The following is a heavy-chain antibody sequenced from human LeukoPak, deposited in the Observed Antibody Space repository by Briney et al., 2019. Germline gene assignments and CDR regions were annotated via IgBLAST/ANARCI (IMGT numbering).Heavy chain of an antibody. CDR2: IYYSGST. V-gene: IGHV4-39*01. J-gene: IGHJ6*03. CDR1: GGSFSSYY. CDR3: ASQPTLGYDFWSGATGEYYYYYYYMDV. Sequence: SETLSLTCAVYGGSFSSYYWGWIRQPPGKGLEWIGSIYYSGSTYYNPSLKSRVTISVDTSKNQFSLKLSSVTAADTAVYYCASQPTLGYDFWSGATGEYYYYYYYMDVWGKGTTVTVSS. D-gene: IGHD3-3*01.